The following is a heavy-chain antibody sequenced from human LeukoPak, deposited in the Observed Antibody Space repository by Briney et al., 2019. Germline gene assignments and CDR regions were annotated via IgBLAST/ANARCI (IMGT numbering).Heavy chain of an antibody. CDR2: IKQDGSEI. Sequence: GGSLRLSCAASGFTFSTAWMTWVRQAPGKWLEWVANIKQDGSEIYYVDSVKGRFTISRDNAKNSLYLQMNSLRVQDTAVYYCARCSSWCLFDYWGQGTLVTVSS. J-gene: IGHJ4*02. D-gene: IGHD6-13*01. CDR1: GFTFSTAW. CDR3: ARCSSWCLFDY. V-gene: IGHV3-7*01.